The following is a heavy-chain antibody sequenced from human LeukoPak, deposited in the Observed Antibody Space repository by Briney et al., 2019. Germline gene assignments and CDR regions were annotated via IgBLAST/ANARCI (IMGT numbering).Heavy chain of an antibody. CDR2: IYHSGST. CDR1: GGSISSGGYY. Sequence: PSETLSLTCTDSGGSISSGGYYWSWIRQPPGKGLEWIGYIYHSGSTYYNPSLKSRVTISVDRSKNQFSLKLSSVTAADTAVYYCARDDRELIDYWGQGTLVTVSS. J-gene: IGHJ4*02. V-gene: IGHV4-30-2*01. D-gene: IGHD3-10*01. CDR3: ARDDRELIDY.